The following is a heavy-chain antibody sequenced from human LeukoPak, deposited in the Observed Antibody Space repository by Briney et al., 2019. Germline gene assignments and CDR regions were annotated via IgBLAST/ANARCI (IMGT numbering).Heavy chain of an antibody. CDR1: GGTFSSYA. CDR3: ASSRRNYGDYGVY. J-gene: IGHJ4*02. V-gene: IGHV1-69*13. Sequence: SVKVSCKASGGTFSSYAISWVRQAPGQGLEWMGGIIPIFGTANYAQKFQGRVTITADESTSTAYMELSSLRSEDTAVYYCASSRRNYGDYGVYWGQGTLVTVSS. CDR2: IIPIFGTA. D-gene: IGHD4-17*01.